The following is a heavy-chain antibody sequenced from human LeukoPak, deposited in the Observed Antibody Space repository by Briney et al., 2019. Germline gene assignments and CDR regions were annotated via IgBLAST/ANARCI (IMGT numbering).Heavy chain of an antibody. Sequence: GGSLRLSCEASGFTLSVYWMSWVRQAPGKGLEWVANIKEDGSEKYYVDSVKGRFTISKDNAKNSLYLQMTNLRVEDTALYYCARDTHLSYGAGFDYWGQGTLVTVSS. CDR3: ARDTHLSYGAGFDY. CDR1: GFTLSVYW. J-gene: IGHJ4*02. CDR2: IKEDGSEK. D-gene: IGHD3-10*01. V-gene: IGHV3-7*01.